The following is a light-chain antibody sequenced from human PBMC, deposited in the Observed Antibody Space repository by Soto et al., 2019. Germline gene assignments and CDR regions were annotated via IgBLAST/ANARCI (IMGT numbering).Light chain of an antibody. J-gene: IGKJ3*01. CDR1: QTSSDC. CDR2: AAS. Sequence: DIQMTQSPSSLSASVGDRVTITCRISQTSSDCLNWYQHKPGKAPKLLIYAASTLQSGVPSRFSGSGSGTDFTLTISSLQPEDFATYYCQQSYSTLTFGPGTKVDIK. V-gene: IGKV1-39*01. CDR3: QQSYSTLT.